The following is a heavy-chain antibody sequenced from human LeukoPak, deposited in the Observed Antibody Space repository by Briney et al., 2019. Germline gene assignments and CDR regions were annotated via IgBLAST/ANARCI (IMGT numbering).Heavy chain of an antibody. CDR3: ARQWLVSPLFDY. CDR2: INHSGST. D-gene: IGHD6-19*01. V-gene: IGHV4-34*01. J-gene: IGHJ4*02. CDR1: GGSLSGYY. Sequence: SETLSLTWAVYGGSLSGYYWSWIRQPPGKGLEWIGEINHSGSTNYNPSLESRVTISVDTSKNQLSLKLSSMTAADTAVYYCARQWLVSPLFDYWGQGTLVTVSS.